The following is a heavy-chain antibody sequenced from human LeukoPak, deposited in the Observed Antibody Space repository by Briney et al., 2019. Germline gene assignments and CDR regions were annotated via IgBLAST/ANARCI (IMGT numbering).Heavy chain of an antibody. V-gene: IGHV4-61*02. D-gene: IGHD3-22*01. CDR1: GGSISSGSYY. Sequence: PSQTLSLTCTVSGGSISSGSYYWSWIRQPAGKGLEWIGRIYTSGSTNYNPSLKSRVTISVDTSKNQFSLKLSSVTAADTAVYYCARDPGYYDSSGYYYLSAFDIWGQGTMVTVSS. CDR2: IYTSGST. CDR3: ARDPGYYDSSGYYYLSAFDI. J-gene: IGHJ3*02.